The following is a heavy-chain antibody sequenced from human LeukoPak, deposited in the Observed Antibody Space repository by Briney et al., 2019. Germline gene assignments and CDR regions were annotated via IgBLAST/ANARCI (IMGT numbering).Heavy chain of an antibody. V-gene: IGHV4-59*02. CDR2: IYYSVTT. CDR3: ASRGRAGSDMLALDY. D-gene: IGHD6-19*01. CDR1: GASVTDYY. Sequence: SETLSLTCSVSGASVTDYYWSWIRQTPGKGLEWRGHIYYSVTTHYNPSLKSRLTFSVETSKYQFSLKLSSVTAADTAVYYCASRGRAGSDMLALDYWGQGTLITVSS. J-gene: IGHJ4*02.